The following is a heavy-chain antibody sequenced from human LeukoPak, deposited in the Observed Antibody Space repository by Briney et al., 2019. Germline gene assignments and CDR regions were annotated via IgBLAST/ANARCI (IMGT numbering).Heavy chain of an antibody. D-gene: IGHD2-2*01. J-gene: IGHJ5*02. V-gene: IGHV4-4*02. CDR3: ARVGYCSSTSCYWDWFDP. Sequence: SGTLSLTCAVSGGSISSSNWWSWVRQPPGKGLEWIGEIYHSGGTNYNPSLKSRVTISVDKSKNQFSLKLSSVTAADTAVYYCARVGYCSSTSCYWDWFDPWGQGTLVTVSS. CDR1: GGSISSSNW. CDR2: IYHSGGT.